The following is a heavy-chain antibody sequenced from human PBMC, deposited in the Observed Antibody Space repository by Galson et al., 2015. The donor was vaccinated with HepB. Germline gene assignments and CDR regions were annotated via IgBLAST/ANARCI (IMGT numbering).Heavy chain of an antibody. CDR2: ISYDGSNK. CDR3: AKLESGDSRPPFEY. Sequence: LRLSCAASGFTFSSYGMHWVRQAPGKGLEWVAVISYDGSNKYYADSVKDRVTISRDNFKNTLYLQMNSLRAEDTAVYYCAKLESGDSRPPFEYWGQGTLVTVSS. D-gene: IGHD3-22*01. CDR1: GFTFSSYG. V-gene: IGHV3-30*18. J-gene: IGHJ4*02.